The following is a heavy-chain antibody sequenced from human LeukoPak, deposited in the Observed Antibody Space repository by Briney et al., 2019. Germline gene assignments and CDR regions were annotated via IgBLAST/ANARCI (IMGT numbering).Heavy chain of an antibody. CDR1: GESFSGYY. Sequence: SETLSLTCAVYGESFSGYYWSWIRQPPGKGLEWIGEINHSGSTNYNPSLKSRVTISVDTSKNQFSLKLSSVTAADTAVYYCAREGPYSYYYDSSGDRAWFDPWGQGTLVTVSS. D-gene: IGHD3-22*01. J-gene: IGHJ5*02. V-gene: IGHV4-34*01. CDR3: AREGPYSYYYDSSGDRAWFDP. CDR2: INHSGST.